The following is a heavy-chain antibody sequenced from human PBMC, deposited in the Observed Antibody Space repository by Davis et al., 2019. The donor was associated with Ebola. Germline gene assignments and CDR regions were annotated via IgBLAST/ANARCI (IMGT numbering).Heavy chain of an antibody. CDR3: ARGRGVPYGMDV. CDR2: IIPIFGTA. D-gene: IGHD3-16*01. CDR1: GGTFSTYA. V-gene: IGHV1-69*06. Sequence: AASVKVSCKASGGTFSTYAIDWVRQAPGQGLEWMGGIIPIFGTANYAQKFQGRVTITADKSTSTAYMELSSLRSEDTAVYYCARGRGVPYGMDVWGQGTTVTVSS. J-gene: IGHJ6*02.